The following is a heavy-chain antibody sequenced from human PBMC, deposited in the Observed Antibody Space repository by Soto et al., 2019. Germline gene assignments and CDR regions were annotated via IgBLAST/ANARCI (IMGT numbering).Heavy chain of an antibody. CDR2: IFSNDEK. Sequence: GSGPTLVNPTETLTLTCTVSGFSLSNARMGVSWIRQPPGKALEWLAHIFSNDEKSYSTSLKSRLTISKDTSKSQVVLTMTNMDPVDTATYYCARIRAEGYCSGGSCYYYYGMDVWGQGTTVTAP. CDR1: GFSLSNARMG. J-gene: IGHJ6*02. D-gene: IGHD2-15*01. CDR3: ARIRAEGYCSGGSCYYYYGMDV. V-gene: IGHV2-26*01.